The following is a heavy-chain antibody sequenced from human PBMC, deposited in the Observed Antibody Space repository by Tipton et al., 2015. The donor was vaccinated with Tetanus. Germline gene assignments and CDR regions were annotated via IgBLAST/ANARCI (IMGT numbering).Heavy chain of an antibody. J-gene: IGHJ5*02. CDR3: AKDPYGSGVNWFDP. CDR1: GYTFTRYW. V-gene: IGHV3-23*01. CDR2: ISGSGGST. Sequence: SLRLSCVASGYTFTRYWMSWVRQAPGKGLEWVSAISGSGGSTYYADSVKGRFTISRDNSKNTLYLQMNSLRAEDTAVYYCAKDPYGSGVNWFDPWGQGTLVTVSS. D-gene: IGHD3-10*01.